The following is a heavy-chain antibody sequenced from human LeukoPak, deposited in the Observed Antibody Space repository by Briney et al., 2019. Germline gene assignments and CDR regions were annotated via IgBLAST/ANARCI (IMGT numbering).Heavy chain of an antibody. J-gene: IGHJ4*02. Sequence: SETLSLTCTVSGGSISNSYWSWIRQPPGKGLEWIGYIYYSGSTNYNPSLKSRVTISVDTSKNQFSLKLSSVTAADMAIYYCARLRDLYNIFDYWGQGTLVTVSS. CDR3: ARLRDLYNIFDY. V-gene: IGHV4-59*12. D-gene: IGHD1-1*01. CDR1: GGSISNSY. CDR2: IYYSGST.